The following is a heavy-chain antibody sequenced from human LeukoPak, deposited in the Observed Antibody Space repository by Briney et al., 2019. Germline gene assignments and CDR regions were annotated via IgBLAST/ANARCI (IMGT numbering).Heavy chain of an antibody. CDR3: AKDALVWRAYYDILTGYYSDY. V-gene: IGHV3-23*01. Sequence: GGSLRLSCAASGFTFSSHAMSWVRQAPGKGLEWVSAISCSGGSTYYADSVKGRFTISRDNSKNTLYLQMNSLRAEDTAVYYCAKDALVWRAYYDILTGYYSDYWGQGTLVTVSS. CDR2: ISCSGGST. J-gene: IGHJ4*02. CDR1: GFTFSSHA. D-gene: IGHD3-9*01.